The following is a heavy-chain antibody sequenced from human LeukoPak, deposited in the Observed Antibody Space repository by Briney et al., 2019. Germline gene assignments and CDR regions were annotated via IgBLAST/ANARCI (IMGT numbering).Heavy chain of an antibody. J-gene: IGHJ4*02. D-gene: IGHD2-2*01. CDR1: GFTLSNYA. Sequence: PGRSLRLSCAASGFTLSNYAMHWVRQAPGKGLEWVTVISTDGKDKKYADSVKGRFAISRDNSKNTLDLQMNSLRAEDTAVYYCAKDQKWGPADYYFDSWGQGTLVTVS. CDR3: AKDQKWGPADYYFDS. CDR2: ISTDGKDK. V-gene: IGHV3-30*18.